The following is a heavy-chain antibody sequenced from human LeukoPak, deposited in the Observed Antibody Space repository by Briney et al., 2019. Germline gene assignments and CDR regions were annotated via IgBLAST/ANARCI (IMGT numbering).Heavy chain of an antibody. V-gene: IGHV3-30-3*01. D-gene: IGHD6-13*01. Sequence: PGGSLRLSCAASGFIFSNYTMHWVRQAPGEGLEWVAVISYDGSNKYYADSVKGRFTVSRDNSKTTLYLQMDSLRAEDTAVYYCARPRGSRWSIPFNNWGQGTLVTVSS. CDR3: ARPRGSRWSIPFNN. CDR1: GFIFSNYT. CDR2: ISYDGSNK. J-gene: IGHJ4*02.